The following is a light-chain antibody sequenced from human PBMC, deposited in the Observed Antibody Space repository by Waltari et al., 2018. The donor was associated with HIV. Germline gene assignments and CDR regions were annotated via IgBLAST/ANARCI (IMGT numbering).Light chain of an antibody. Sequence: QSVLTQTPSASETPGPRVTISCSGSRSNIGKHNVYWYQHVPGTAPKLLIYRSSQRPSGVPDRFSGSKSGTSASLAISGLRSEDEADYYCAAWDDSLSAVLFGGGTKVTVL. J-gene: IGLJ2*01. V-gene: IGLV1-47*01. CDR3: AAWDDSLSAVL. CDR1: RSNIGKHN. CDR2: RSS.